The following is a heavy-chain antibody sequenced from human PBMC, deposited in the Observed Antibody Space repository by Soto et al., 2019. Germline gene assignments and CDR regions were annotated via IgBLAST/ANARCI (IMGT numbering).Heavy chain of an antibody. CDR3: ARAGAYDSSGDYRYYFDY. J-gene: IGHJ4*02. V-gene: IGHV1-69*02. CDR1: GGTFSSYT. Sequence: VKVSCKASGGTFSSYTISWVRQAPGQGLEWMGRIIPILGIANYAQKFQGRVTITADKSTSTAYMELSSLRSEDTAVYYCARAGAYDSSGDYRYYFDYWGQETLLTVSS. CDR2: IIPILGIA. D-gene: IGHD3-22*01.